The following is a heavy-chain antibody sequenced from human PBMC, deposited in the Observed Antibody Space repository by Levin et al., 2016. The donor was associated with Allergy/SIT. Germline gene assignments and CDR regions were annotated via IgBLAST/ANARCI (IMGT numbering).Heavy chain of an antibody. V-gene: IGHV1-18*01. D-gene: IGHD3-22*01. Sequence: ASVKVSCKASGNTFTSYAITWVRQAPGQGLEWMGCISSYSGNTNYAQNLQGRVTMTTDTYTNTAYMELRSLRSDDTAVYYCAREGYYDSLGYNWFDPWGQGTLVTVSS. CDR3: AREGYYDSLGYNWFDP. CDR1: GNTFTSYA. CDR2: ISSYSGNT. J-gene: IGHJ5*02.